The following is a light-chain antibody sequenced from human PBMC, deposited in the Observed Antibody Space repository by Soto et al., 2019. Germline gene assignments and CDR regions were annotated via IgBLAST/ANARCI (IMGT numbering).Light chain of an antibody. Sequence: EILLTQSPGTLSLSPGERATLSCRASQSVSNNYLAWYQQKPRQAPRLLIYGASNRATGITDRFSGSGSGTDFTLTISRLEPEDFAVYYCQQYGSSGTFGQGTKWIS. J-gene: IGKJ1*01. CDR2: GAS. V-gene: IGKV3-20*01. CDR3: QQYGSSGT. CDR1: QSVSNNY.